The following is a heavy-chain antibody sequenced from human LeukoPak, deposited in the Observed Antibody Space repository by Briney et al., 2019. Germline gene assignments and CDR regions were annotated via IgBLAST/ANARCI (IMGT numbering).Heavy chain of an antibody. CDR3: ARGDASFYYYGPGSYLNY. J-gene: IGHJ4*02. CDR1: GGSFSGYY. Sequence: SETLSLTCAVYGGSFSGYYWSWIRQPPGKGLEWIGEINHSGSTNYNPSLKSRVTISVDTSKNQFSLKLSSVTAADTAVYYCARGDASFYYYGPGSYLNYWGQGTLVTVSS. D-gene: IGHD3-10*01. V-gene: IGHV4-34*01. CDR2: INHSGST.